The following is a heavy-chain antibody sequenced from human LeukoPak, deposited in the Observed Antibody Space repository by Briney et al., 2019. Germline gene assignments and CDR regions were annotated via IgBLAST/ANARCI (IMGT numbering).Heavy chain of an antibody. CDR2: ISAYNGNT. D-gene: IGHD6-19*01. CDR3: ARDFPLMSGQWLVGFDY. Sequence: ASVKVSCTASGYTFTSYGISWVRQAPGQGLEWMGWISAYNGNTDYAQKLQGRVTMTTDTSTSTAYMELRSLGSDDTAVYYCARDFPLMSGQWLVGFDYWGQGTLVTVSS. J-gene: IGHJ4*02. CDR1: GYTFTSYG. V-gene: IGHV1-18*01.